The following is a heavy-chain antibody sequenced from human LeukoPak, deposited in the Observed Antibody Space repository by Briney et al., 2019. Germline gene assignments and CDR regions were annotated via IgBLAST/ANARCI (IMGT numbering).Heavy chain of an antibody. CDR3: AKDHGGPSTAYNTPNLLLDY. Sequence: GGSLRLSCAASGFTFSSYGMHWVRQAPGKGLEWVAVISYDGSNKYYADSVKGRFTISRDNSKNTLYLQMNSLRAEDTAVYYCAKDHGGPSTAYNTPNLLLDYWGQGTLVTVSS. CDR2: ISYDGSNK. CDR1: GFTFSSYG. J-gene: IGHJ4*02. V-gene: IGHV3-30*18. D-gene: IGHD5-24*01.